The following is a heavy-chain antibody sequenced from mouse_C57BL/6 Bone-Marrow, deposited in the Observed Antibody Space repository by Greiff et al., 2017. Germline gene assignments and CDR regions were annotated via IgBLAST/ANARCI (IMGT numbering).Heavy chain of an antibody. CDR3: TREGSYSNYVDYYAMDY. J-gene: IGHJ4*01. CDR1: GFTFSSYA. Sequence: EVMLQESGEGLVKPGGSLKLSCAASGFTFSSYAMSWVRQTPEKRLEWVAYISSGGDYIYYADTVKGRFTISRDNARKTLYLQMSSLKSEDTAMYYCTREGSYSNYVDYYAMDYWGQGTSVTVSS. D-gene: IGHD2-5*01. V-gene: IGHV5-9-1*02. CDR2: ISSGGDYI.